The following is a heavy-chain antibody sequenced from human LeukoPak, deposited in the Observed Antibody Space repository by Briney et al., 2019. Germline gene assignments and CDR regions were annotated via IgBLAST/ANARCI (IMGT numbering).Heavy chain of an antibody. Sequence: GRPLRLSCAASGFTFDDYAMHWVRQAPGKGLEWVSGISWNSGSIGYADSVKGRFTISRDNAKNSLYLQMNSLRAEDMALYYCAKGRGITIFGVVIHWGQGTLVTVSS. CDR2: ISWNSGSI. V-gene: IGHV3-9*03. CDR3: AKGRGITIFGVVIH. J-gene: IGHJ4*02. CDR1: GFTFDDYA. D-gene: IGHD3-3*01.